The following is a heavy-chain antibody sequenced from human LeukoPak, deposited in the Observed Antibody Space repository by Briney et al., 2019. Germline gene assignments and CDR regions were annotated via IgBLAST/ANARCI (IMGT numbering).Heavy chain of an antibody. D-gene: IGHD5-12*01. Sequence: QAGGSLRLSCAAAGFIFSGYSMHWVRQAPGKGLEWVAVISDNGHKDYYADAVKGRFTISRDNSKNTLFLQINRLRPEDTAVYYCARDPPAGPLRFPGPLDHWGQGTLVTVSS. CDR3: ARDPPAGPLRFPGPLDH. V-gene: IGHV3-30-3*01. J-gene: IGHJ4*02. CDR1: GFIFSGYS. CDR2: ISDNGHKD.